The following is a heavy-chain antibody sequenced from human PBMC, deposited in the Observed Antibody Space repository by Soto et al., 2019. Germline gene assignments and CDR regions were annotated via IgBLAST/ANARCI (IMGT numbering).Heavy chain of an antibody. Sequence: QVQLQESGPGLVKPSQTLSLTCTVSGGSISSGGYYWSWIRQHPGKGLEWIGYIYYSGSTYYNPPLKSRVTISVDTSKNQFSLKLSSVTAADTAVYYCARDHDGDPNWFDPWGQGTLVTVSS. V-gene: IGHV4-31*03. D-gene: IGHD4-17*01. CDR3: ARDHDGDPNWFDP. CDR2: IYYSGST. CDR1: GGSISSGGYY. J-gene: IGHJ5*02.